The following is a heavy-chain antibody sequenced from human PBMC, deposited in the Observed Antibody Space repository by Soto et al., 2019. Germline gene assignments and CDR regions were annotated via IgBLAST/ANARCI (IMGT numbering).Heavy chain of an antibody. Sequence: QVQLVQSGAEEKKPGASVKGSCKASGYTFTGYAMHWVRQAPGQRLEWMGWINAGNGNTKYSQKFQGRVTITRDTSASPAYMELSSLRSEDTAVYYCARAVAVPADFDYWGQGNLVTVSS. V-gene: IGHV1-3*05. J-gene: IGHJ4*02. D-gene: IGHD6-19*01. CDR3: ARAVAVPADFDY. CDR1: GYTFTGYA. CDR2: INAGNGNT.